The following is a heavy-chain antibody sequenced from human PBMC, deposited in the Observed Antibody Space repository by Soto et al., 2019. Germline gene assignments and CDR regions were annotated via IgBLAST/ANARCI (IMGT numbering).Heavy chain of an antibody. CDR2: ISYDGSNK. CDR3: ARGGHPYSSAADGMNV. CDR1: GFTFSSYA. Sequence: QVQLVESGGGVVQPGRSLRLSCAASGFTFSSYAMHWVRQAPGKGLEWVAVISYDGSNKYYADSVKGRFTISRDNSKSTLDLQMNSLRAEDTAVYYCARGGHPYSSAADGMNVWCQGTTVTVSS. J-gene: IGHJ6*02. V-gene: IGHV3-30-3*01. D-gene: IGHD6-25*01.